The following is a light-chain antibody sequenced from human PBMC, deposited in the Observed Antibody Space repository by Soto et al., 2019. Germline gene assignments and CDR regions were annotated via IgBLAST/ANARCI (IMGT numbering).Light chain of an antibody. CDR1: QSISTY. CDR2: AAS. CDR3: QQSYSTPGT. Sequence: DIQMTQSPSSLSASVGDRVTITCRSSQSISTYLNWYQHKLGKAPKLLIYAASSLQSGVPSRFSGSGSGTDFTLTISSLQPEDFAIYYCQQSYSTPGTFGQGTKVEIK. V-gene: IGKV1-39*01. J-gene: IGKJ1*01.